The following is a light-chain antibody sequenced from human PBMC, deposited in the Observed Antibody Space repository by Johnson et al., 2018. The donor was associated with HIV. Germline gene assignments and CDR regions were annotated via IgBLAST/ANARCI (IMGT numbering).Light chain of an antibody. J-gene: IGLJ1*01. V-gene: IGLV1-51*01. CDR3: GTWDSSLSAFNYV. CDR2: DNH. CDR1: SSNIGNNY. Sequence: QPVLTQPPSVSAAPGQKVTISCSGSSSNIGNNYVSWYQQLPGTAPKLLIYDNHKRPSWIPDRFSGSKSGTSATLGITGLQTGDEADYYCGTWDSSLSAFNYVFVTGTKVTVL.